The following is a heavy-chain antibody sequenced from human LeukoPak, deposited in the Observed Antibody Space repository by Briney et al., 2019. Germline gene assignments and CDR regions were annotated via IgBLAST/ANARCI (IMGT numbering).Heavy chain of an antibody. J-gene: IGHJ4*02. D-gene: IGHD3-22*01. V-gene: IGHV3-7*03. Sequence: GGSLRLSCAASGFSFRNYRMSWVRQAPGKGLEWVASIKDDGSEKCYVDSVKGRFTISRDNAKNSLYLQMNSLRAEDTAVYYCARETYYYDGTNFFFKFDYWGQGTLVTVSP. CDR2: IKDDGSEK. CDR1: GFSFRNYR. CDR3: ARETYYYDGTNFFFKFDY.